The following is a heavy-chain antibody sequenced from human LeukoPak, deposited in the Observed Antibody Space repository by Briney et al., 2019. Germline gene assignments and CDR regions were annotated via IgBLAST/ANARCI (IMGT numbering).Heavy chain of an antibody. D-gene: IGHD3-3*01. V-gene: IGHV4-34*01. Sequence: SETLSLTCAVYGGSFSGYYWSWIRQPPGKGLEWIGEINHSGSTNYNPSLKSRVTISVDTSKNQFSLKLSSVTAADTAVYYCARHTPLRFLESLWGQGTLVTVSS. J-gene: IGHJ4*02. CDR3: ARHTPLRFLESL. CDR1: GGSFSGYY. CDR2: INHSGST.